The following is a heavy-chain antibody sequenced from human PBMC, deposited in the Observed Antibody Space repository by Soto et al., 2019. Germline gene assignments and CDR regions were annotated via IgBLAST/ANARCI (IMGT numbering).Heavy chain of an antibody. V-gene: IGHV3-9*01. D-gene: IGHD4-17*01. CDR1: GFTFDDYA. CDR3: IRDIYGDYVGTFDY. Sequence: SLRLSCAASGFTFDDYAMHWVRQAPGKGLEWVSGISWNSGSIGYADSVKGRFTISRDNAKNSLYLQINSLTAEDTALYFCIRDIYGDYVGTFDYWGQGTLVTVSS. J-gene: IGHJ4*02. CDR2: ISWNSGSI.